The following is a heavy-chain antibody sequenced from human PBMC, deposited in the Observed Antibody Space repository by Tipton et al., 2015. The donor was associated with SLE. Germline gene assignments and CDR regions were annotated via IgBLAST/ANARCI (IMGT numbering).Heavy chain of an antibody. Sequence: TLSLTCTVSGGSISSYYWSWIRQPPGKGLEWIGYIYYSGSTNYNPSLKSRVNISVDTSKNQFSLKLSSVTAADTAVYYCARTFPYGGFDPWGQGTLVTVSS. J-gene: IGHJ5*02. CDR3: ARTFPYGGFDP. D-gene: IGHD4-23*01. CDR2: IYYSGST. CDR1: GGSISSYY. V-gene: IGHV4-59*12.